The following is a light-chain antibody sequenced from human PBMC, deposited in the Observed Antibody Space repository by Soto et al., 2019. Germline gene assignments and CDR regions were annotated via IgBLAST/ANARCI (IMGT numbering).Light chain of an antibody. V-gene: IGLV1-40*01. CDR1: SSNIGAGYV. J-gene: IGLJ1*01. CDR3: QSYDSSLSGFYV. Sequence: QSVLTQPPSVSGAPGQRVTISCTGSSSNIGAGYVLHWYQQLPGTSPKLLIYGNSNRPSGVPDRFSGSKSGTSASLAITGLQAEDEADYYCQSYDSSLSGFYVFGTGTKVTVL. CDR2: GNS.